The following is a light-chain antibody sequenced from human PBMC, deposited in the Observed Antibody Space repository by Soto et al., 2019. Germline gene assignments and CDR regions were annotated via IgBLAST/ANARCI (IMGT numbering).Light chain of an antibody. V-gene: IGKV3-15*01. CDR3: QQYNNWSFALT. Sequence: EIVLTQSPATLSVSPGDRATLSCRASQSVSSKLAWYQQKPGQAPRVLIYGASTRATGIPARFSGSGSGTEFTLTISSLQSVDFAFYYCQQYNNWSFALTFGGGTKVDIK. CDR2: GAS. CDR1: QSVSSK. J-gene: IGKJ4*01.